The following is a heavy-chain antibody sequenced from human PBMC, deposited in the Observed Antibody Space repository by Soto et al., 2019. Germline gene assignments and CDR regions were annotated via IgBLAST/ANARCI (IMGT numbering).Heavy chain of an antibody. Sequence: SETLSLTCAVYGGSISSYYWSWIRQPPGKGLEWIGYIYYSGSTNYNPSLKSRVTISVDTSKNQFSLKLSSVTAADTAVYYCATGSRHDFWSAYYTRGGYYYYYMDVWGKGTTVTVSS. CDR2: IYYSGST. V-gene: IGHV4-59*08. D-gene: IGHD3-3*01. CDR1: GGSISSYY. CDR3: ATGSRHDFWSAYYTRGGYYYYYMDV. J-gene: IGHJ6*03.